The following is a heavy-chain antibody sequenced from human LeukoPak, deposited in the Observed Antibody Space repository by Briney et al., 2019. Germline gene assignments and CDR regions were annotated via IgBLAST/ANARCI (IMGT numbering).Heavy chain of an antibody. CDR1: GGSISSNSYY. Sequence: RPSETLSLTCTVSGGSISSNSYYWSWIRQPPGKGLEWIGYIYYSGSTNYNPSLKSRVTISVDTSKNQFSLKLSSVTAADTAVYYCARALRPMTTVARFDPWGQGTLVTVSS. CDR3: ARALRPMTTVARFDP. D-gene: IGHD4-23*01. CDR2: IYYSGST. V-gene: IGHV4-61*01. J-gene: IGHJ5*02.